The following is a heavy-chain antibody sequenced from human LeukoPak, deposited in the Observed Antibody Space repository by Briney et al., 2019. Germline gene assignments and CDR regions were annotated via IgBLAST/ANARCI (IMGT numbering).Heavy chain of an antibody. CDR2: IYYSGST. D-gene: IGHD5-18*01. Sequence: SETLSLTCTVSGGSISSSSYYWGWIRQPPGKGLEGIGSIYYSGSTYYNPSLKSRVTISVDTSKNQFSLKLSSVTAADTAVYYCARRPAVPAMVTSWGQGTLVTVSS. J-gene: IGHJ5*02. CDR3: ARRPAVPAMVTS. V-gene: IGHV4-39*01. CDR1: GGSISSSSYY.